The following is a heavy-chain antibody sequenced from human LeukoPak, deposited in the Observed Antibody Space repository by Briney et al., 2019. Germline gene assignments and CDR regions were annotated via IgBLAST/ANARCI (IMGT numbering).Heavy chain of an antibody. CDR1: GFTFSSYR. Sequence: GGSLRLSCAASGFTFSSYRMNWVRQAPGKGLEWVSSISSSRRYIYYADSVKGRFTISRDNAKNSLYLQMNSLRAEDTAVYYCARDPDDFWSGYRYYYGMDVWGQGTTVTVSS. V-gene: IGHV3-21*01. D-gene: IGHD3-3*01. CDR2: ISSSRRYI. J-gene: IGHJ6*02. CDR3: ARDPDDFWSGYRYYYGMDV.